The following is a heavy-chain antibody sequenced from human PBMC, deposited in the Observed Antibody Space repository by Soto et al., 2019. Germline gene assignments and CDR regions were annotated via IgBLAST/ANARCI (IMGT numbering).Heavy chain of an antibody. D-gene: IGHD3-22*01. CDR2: IKPDGSEK. CDR3: ARDYEFGFDI. J-gene: IGHJ3*02. CDR1: AFTLSSYW. Sequence: EVQLVESGGGLVQPGGSLRLSCEASAFTLSSYWMSWVRQAPGKGLEWVANIKPDGSEKYYVDSVKGRFTISRDNTKNSLYLQMSILRPEDTAIYYCARDYEFGFDIWGQGTLVTVSS. V-gene: IGHV3-7*01.